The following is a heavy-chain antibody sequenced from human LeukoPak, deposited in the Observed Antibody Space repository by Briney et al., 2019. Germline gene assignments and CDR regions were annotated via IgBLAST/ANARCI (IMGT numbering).Heavy chain of an antibody. CDR2: INHSGST. CDR3: ARARGYYYDRRFDY. J-gene: IGHJ4*02. CDR1: GGSFSGYY. V-gene: IGHV4-34*01. Sequence: SETLSLTCAVYGGSFSGYYWSWFRQPPGKGLEWIGEINHSGSTNYNPSLKSRVTISVDTSKNQFSLKLSSVTAADTAVYYCARARGYYYDRRFDYWGQGTLVTVSS. D-gene: IGHD3-22*01.